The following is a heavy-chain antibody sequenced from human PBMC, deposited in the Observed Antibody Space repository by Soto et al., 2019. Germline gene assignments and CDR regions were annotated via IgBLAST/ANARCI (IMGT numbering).Heavy chain of an antibody. J-gene: IGHJ6*02. V-gene: IGHV3-30*18. D-gene: IGHD3-3*01. Sequence: GGSLRLSCAASGFTFSSYGMHWVRQAPGKGLEWVAVISYDGSNKYYADSVKGRFTISRDNSKKPLYLQMNSLRAEDTAVYYCAKVLFTYYDFWSGYYGDYYYYYYGMDVWGQGTTVTVSS. CDR3: AKVLFTYYDFWSGYYGDYYYYYYGMDV. CDR1: GFTFSSYG. CDR2: ISYDGSNK.